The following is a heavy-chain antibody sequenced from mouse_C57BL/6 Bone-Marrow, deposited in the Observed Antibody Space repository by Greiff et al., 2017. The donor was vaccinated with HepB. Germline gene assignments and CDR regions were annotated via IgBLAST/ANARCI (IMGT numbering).Heavy chain of an antibody. J-gene: IGHJ3*01. D-gene: IGHD1-1*01. Sequence: QVQLQQPGAELVMPGASVKLSCKASGYTFTSYWMHWVKQRPGQGLEWIGEIDPSDSYTNYNQKFKGKSTLTVDKSSSTAYMQLSSLTSEDAAVYYCARTGPIYYYGSTWFAYWGQGTLVTVSA. CDR2: IDPSDSYT. V-gene: IGHV1-69*01. CDR1: GYTFTSYW. CDR3: ARTGPIYYYGSTWFAY.